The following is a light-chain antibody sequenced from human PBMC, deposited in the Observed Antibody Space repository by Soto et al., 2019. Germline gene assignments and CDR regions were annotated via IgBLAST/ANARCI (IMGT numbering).Light chain of an antibody. J-gene: IGKJ1*01. Sequence: EIVMTQSPATLSVSPGERATLSCRASQRVSSNLAWYQQKPGQAPRLLIYSASTRATGIPARFSGSGSWTEFPLIISSLQSEDFAVYYCQQYNNWPRTFGQGTKVE. CDR3: QQYNNWPRT. CDR2: SAS. CDR1: QRVSSN. V-gene: IGKV3-15*01.